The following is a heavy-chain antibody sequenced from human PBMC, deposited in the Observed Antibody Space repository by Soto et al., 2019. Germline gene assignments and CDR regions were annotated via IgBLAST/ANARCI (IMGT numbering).Heavy chain of an antibody. CDR2: INHSGST. J-gene: IGHJ4*02. CDR3: ARTLWIPFDY. D-gene: IGHD5-12*01. Sequence: SETLSLTCAVYGGSFSGYYLSWIRQPPGKGLEWIGEINHSGSTNYNPSLKSRVTISVDTSKSQFSLKLSSVTAADTAVYYCARTLWIPFDYWGQGTLVTVSS. CDR1: GGSFSGYY. V-gene: IGHV4-34*01.